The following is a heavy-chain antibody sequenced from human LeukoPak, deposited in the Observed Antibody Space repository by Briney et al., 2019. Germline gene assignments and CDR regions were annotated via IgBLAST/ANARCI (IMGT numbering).Heavy chain of an antibody. V-gene: IGHV1-24*01. CDR1: GYTLTELS. Sequence: ASVKVSCKVSGYTLTELSMHWVRQAPGKGLEWMGGFDPEDGETIYAQKFQGRVTMTEDTSTDTAYMELSSLRSEDTAVYYCAKDAGYSYGRGYYYYGMDVWGQGTTVTVSS. D-gene: IGHD5-18*01. CDR2: FDPEDGET. CDR3: AKDAGYSYGRGYYYYGMDV. J-gene: IGHJ6*02.